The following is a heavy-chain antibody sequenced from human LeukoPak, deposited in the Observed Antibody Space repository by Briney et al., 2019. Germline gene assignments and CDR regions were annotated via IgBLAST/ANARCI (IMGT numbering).Heavy chain of an antibody. J-gene: IGHJ4*02. V-gene: IGHV5-51*01. D-gene: IGHD4-23*01. CDR2: IYPGDSDT. CDR3: ARLGDDGGWQLDY. Sequence: GESLKISCKGSGYSFTIYWIAWVRQMPGKGLEWMGIIYPGDSDTRHSPSFEGQVTISVDKSINTAYLQWSSLKASDTAIYYCARLGDDGGWQLDYWGQGTLVTVSS. CDR1: GYSFTIYW.